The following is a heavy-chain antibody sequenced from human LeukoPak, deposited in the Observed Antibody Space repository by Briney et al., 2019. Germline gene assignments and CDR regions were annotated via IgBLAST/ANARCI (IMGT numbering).Heavy chain of an antibody. D-gene: IGHD2-21*01. CDR3: ARMGKHIVVVFRDYGMDG. CDR1: GYIFTRYA. Sequence: ASVKVSCKASGYIFTRYAMHWVRQAPGQRLEWMGWIDAGNGNTKYSQKFQDRVIITRDTSASTVYMELSSLRSEDTAVYFCARMGKHIVVVFRDYGMDGWGNGTTVTVSS. CDR2: IDAGNGNT. V-gene: IGHV1-3*01. J-gene: IGHJ6*04.